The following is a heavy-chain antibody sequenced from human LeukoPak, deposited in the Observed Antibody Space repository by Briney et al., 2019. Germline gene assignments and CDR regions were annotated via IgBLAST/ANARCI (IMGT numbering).Heavy chain of an antibody. CDR3: AKDSKNYAIDY. CDR2: INLDGSEK. V-gene: IGHV3-7*01. D-gene: IGHD3-16*01. J-gene: IGHJ4*02. CDR1: GFTFSGYW. Sequence: GGSLRLSCAASGFTFSGYWMTWVRQAPGKGLEWVANINLDGSEKYYADSVKGRFTISRDNSKNTLYLQMNSLRAEDTAVYYCAKDSKNYAIDYWGQGTLVTVSS.